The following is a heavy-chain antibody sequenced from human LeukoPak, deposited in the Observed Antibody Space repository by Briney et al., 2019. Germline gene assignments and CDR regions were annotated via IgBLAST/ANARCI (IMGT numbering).Heavy chain of an antibody. CDR3: AKDRAPYYYDNSGYEL. CDR2: ISHFGTNR. CDR1: GFTFSTSA. D-gene: IGHD3-22*01. J-gene: IGHJ4*02. V-gene: IGHV3-23*01. Sequence: GSLRLSCAASGFTFSTSAMSWVRQAPGKGLEWVSFISHFGTNRYYADSVEGRFTIARDNSKNMLHLQLNSLRVEDTAVYYCAKDRAPYYYDNSGYELWGQGTLVTVSS.